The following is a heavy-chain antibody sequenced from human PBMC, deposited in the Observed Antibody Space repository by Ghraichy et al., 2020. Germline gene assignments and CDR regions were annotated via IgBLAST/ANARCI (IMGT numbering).Heavy chain of an antibody. D-gene: IGHD2-21*02. CDR2: IRPSGGST. CDR1: GYTLTNYY. CDR3: ARGSIPVTAIRGVGAFDI. Sequence: ASVKVSCKASGYTLTNYYMHWVREAPGQGLEWMGIIRPSGGSTSYAQNFQGRVTMTRDTSTSTVYMELSSLRSGDTAVYYCARGSIPVTAIRGVGAFDIWGQGTMVTVSS. J-gene: IGHJ3*02. V-gene: IGHV1-46*01.